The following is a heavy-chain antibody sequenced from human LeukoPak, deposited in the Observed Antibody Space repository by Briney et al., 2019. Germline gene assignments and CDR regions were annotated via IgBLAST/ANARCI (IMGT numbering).Heavy chain of an antibody. D-gene: IGHD4-23*01. CDR2: IIPIFGTA. V-gene: IGHV1-69*05. J-gene: IGHJ4*02. CDR3: ARDHGGDCFDY. Sequence: SVTVSCKSSGGTFSTYAISWVRQAPGQGLEWMGGIIPIFGTANYAQKFQGRVTMTRDTSTSTVYMELSSPRSEDTAVYYCARDHGGDCFDYWGQGTLVTVSS. CDR1: GGTFSTYA.